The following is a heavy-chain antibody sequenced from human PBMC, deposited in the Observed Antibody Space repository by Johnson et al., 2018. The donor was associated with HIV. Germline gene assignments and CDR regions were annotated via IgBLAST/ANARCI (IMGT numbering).Heavy chain of an antibody. J-gene: IGHJ3*02. CDR2: IYSGGSK. Sequence: VQLVESGGGLVKPGGSLRLSCAASGFTFSDYYMTWIRQAPGKGLEWVSVIYSGGSKEYADSVKGRFTISRDNSKNTMYLQMTSLKTEDTAVYYCTTGISWFGAITFDIWGQGTMVTVSS. V-gene: IGHV3-66*01. D-gene: IGHD3-10*01. CDR1: GFTFSDYY. CDR3: TTGISWFGAITFDI.